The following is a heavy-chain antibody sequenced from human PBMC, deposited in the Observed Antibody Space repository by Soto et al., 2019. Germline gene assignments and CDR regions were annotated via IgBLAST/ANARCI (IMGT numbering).Heavy chain of an antibody. Sequence: GGSLRLSCAASGFTFSNYAMSWVRQAPGKGLEWVSGISGSGGSTYYADSVKGRFTISRDNSKNTLYLQMNSLRAEDTAVYYCAKDPPWTVGPLAMDVWGQGTTVTVSS. D-gene: IGHD2-2*01. CDR3: AKDPPWTVGPLAMDV. CDR1: GFTFSNYA. CDR2: ISGSGGST. V-gene: IGHV3-23*01. J-gene: IGHJ6*02.